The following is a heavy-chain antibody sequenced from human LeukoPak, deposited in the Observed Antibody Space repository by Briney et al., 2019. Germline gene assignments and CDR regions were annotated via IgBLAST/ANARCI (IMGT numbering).Heavy chain of an antibody. Sequence: ASVKVSCKASGYTFTSYGISWVRQAPGQGLEWMGWISAYNGNTNYAQKLQGRVTMTTDTSTSTAYMELRSLRSDDTAVYYCARSSSVLLWFGVLFADWFDPWGQGTLVTVSS. CDR2: ISAYNGNT. D-gene: IGHD3-10*01. CDR3: ARSSSVLLWFGVLFADWFDP. CDR1: GYTFTSYG. V-gene: IGHV1-18*04. J-gene: IGHJ5*02.